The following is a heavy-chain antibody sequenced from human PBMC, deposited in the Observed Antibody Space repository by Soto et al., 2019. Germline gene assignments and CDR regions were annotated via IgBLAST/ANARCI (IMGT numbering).Heavy chain of an antibody. D-gene: IGHD6-19*01. CDR3: VVIAVAGTPYYYYGMDV. CDR1: GGTFSSYA. J-gene: IGHJ6*02. Sequence: SVKVSCKASGGTFSSYAISWVRQAPGQGLEWMGGIIPIFGTANYAQKFQGRVTITADKSTSTAYMELSSLRSEDTAVYYCVVIAVAGTPYYYYGMDVWGQGTTVTVSS. CDR2: IIPIFGTA. V-gene: IGHV1-69*06.